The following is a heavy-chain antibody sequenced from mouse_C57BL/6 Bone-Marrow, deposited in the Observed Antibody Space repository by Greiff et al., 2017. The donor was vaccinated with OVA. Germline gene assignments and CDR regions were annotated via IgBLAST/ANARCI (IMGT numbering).Heavy chain of an antibody. CDR2: IDPSDSYT. CDR3: ARGRGYGVEYFDV. D-gene: IGHD2-2*01. V-gene: IGHV1-69*01. J-gene: IGHJ1*03. CDR1: GYTFTSYW. Sequence: QVQLQQPGAELVMPGASVKLSCKASGYTFTSYWMHWVKQRPGQGLEWIGKIDPSDSYTNYNQKFKGKSTLTVDKSSSTAYMQLSSLTSEDYAVYYCARGRGYGVEYFDVWGTGTTVTVSS.